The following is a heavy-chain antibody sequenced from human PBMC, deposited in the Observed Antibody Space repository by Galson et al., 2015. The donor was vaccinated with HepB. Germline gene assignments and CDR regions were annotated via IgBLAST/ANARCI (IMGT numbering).Heavy chain of an antibody. CDR1: GFTFSTYS. D-gene: IGHD2-15*01. CDR2: ISSSSSTI. CDR3: ARDAFHCSGGSCYRAIDY. V-gene: IGHV3-48*02. J-gene: IGHJ4*02. Sequence: SLRLSCAASGFTFSTYSMNWVRQAPGKGLEWVSDISSSSSTIYYADSVKGRFTISRDNAKNSLFLQMNSLRDEDTAVYYCARDAFHCSGGSCYRAIDYWGQGTLVTVSS.